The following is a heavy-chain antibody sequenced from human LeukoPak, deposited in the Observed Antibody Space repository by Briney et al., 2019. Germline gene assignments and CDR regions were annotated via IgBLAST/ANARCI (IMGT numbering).Heavy chain of an antibody. J-gene: IGHJ4*02. CDR1: GFTFSSYA. CDR3: AKGQRWESPHYLDS. D-gene: IGHD1-26*01. CDR2: ISYDGSNK. V-gene: IGHV3-30-3*01. Sequence: GGSLRLSCAASGFTFSSYAMHWVRQAPGKGLEWVAVISYDGSNKYYADSVKGRFTISRDNSKNTLYLQMNSLRDEGTAVYYCAKGQRWESPHYLDSWGQGTLVTVSS.